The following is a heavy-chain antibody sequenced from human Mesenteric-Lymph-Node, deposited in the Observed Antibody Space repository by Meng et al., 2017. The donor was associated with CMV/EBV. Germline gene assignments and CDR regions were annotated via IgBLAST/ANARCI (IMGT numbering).Heavy chain of an antibody. D-gene: IGHD3-9*01. J-gene: IGHJ6*02. CDR3: AKFDHYYGMDV. CDR1: GYTFTDYW. CDR2: IYPGDSDT. V-gene: IGHV5-51*01. Sequence: GGSLRLSCKSSGYTFTDYWIGWVRQMPGKGLEWMGIIYPGDSDTRYSPSFQGRVTISADKSISTAYLQWSSLKASDTAIYYCAKFDHYYGMDVWGQGTTVTVSS.